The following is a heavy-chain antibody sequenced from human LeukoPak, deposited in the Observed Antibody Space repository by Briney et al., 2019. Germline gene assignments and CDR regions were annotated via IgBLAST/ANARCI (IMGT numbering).Heavy chain of an antibody. D-gene: IGHD1-26*01. CDR2: ISSSGSTI. J-gene: IGHJ4*02. CDR3: AKDPRSGSYYDY. Sequence: QTGGSLRLSCAASGFTFSSYEINWVRQAPGKGLDWVSYISSSGSTIYYADSVKGRFTISRDNSKNTLYLQMNSLRAEDTAVYYCAKDPRSGSYYDYWGQGTLVTVSS. CDR1: GFTFSSYE. V-gene: IGHV3-48*03.